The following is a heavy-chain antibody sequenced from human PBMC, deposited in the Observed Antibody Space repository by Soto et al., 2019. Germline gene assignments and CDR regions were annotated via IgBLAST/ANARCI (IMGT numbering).Heavy chain of an antibody. V-gene: IGHV3-30*18. Sequence: QVQLVESGGGVVQPGRSLRLSCAASGFTVSTYGMHWVRQAPGKGLEWVAVISYDGNEKHYADSVKGRFTISRDNSKDTLSLQMNSLRAEDTAVYYCAKEGALSGGTYGDYWGQRTVVTVSS. CDR3: AKEGALSGGTYGDY. J-gene: IGHJ4*02. CDR1: GFTVSTYG. CDR2: ISYDGNEK. D-gene: IGHD4-17*01.